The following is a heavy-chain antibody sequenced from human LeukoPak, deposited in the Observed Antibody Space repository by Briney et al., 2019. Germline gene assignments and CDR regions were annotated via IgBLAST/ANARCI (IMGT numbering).Heavy chain of an antibody. CDR3: ARLKSVAGTPNDAFDI. CDR2: ISYSGST. Sequence: SETLSLTCTVSGGSISSYYWSWIRQPPGKGLEWIGYISYSGSTNYNPSLKSRVTISVDTSKNQFSLKLSSVTAADTAVYYCARLKSVAGTPNDAFDIWGQGTMVTVSS. CDR1: GGSISSYY. J-gene: IGHJ3*02. D-gene: IGHD6-19*01. V-gene: IGHV4-59*12.